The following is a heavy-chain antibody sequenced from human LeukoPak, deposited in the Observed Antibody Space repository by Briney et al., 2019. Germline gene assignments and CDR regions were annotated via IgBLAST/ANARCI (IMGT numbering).Heavy chain of an antibody. J-gene: IGHJ4*02. D-gene: IGHD1-26*01. CDR2: ISSSGSTI. V-gene: IGHV3-48*03. Sequence: GGSLRLSCAASGFTFSSYEMNWVRQAPGKGLEWVSYISSSGSTIYYADSVKGRFTISRDNAKNSLYLQMNSLRAEDTAVYYCASALGSVGATEDYLGQGTLVTVSS. CDR3: ASALGSVGATEDY. CDR1: GFTFSSYE.